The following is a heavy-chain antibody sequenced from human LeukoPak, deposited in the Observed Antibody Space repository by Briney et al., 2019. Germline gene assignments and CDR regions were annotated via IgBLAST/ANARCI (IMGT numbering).Heavy chain of an antibody. CDR3: RLYYYDSSGYYSLIDY. V-gene: IGHV1-46*01. D-gene: IGHD3-22*01. CDR1: GYTFTSYY. J-gene: IGHJ4*02. Sequence: ASVKVSCKASGYTFTSYYMHWVRQAPGQGLEWMGIINPSGGSTSYAQKFQGRVTMTRDMSTSTVYMELSSLRSEDTAVYYCRLYYYDSSGYYSLIDYWGQGTLVTVSS. CDR2: INPSGGST.